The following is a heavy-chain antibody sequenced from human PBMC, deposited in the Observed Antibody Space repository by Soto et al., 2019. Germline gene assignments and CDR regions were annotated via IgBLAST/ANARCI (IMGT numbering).Heavy chain of an antibody. D-gene: IGHD1-1*01. CDR3: ASDGNSRRYYYYGMDR. J-gene: IGHJ6*02. Sequence: PGGSLRLSCAASGFAFSSYSMYWVRQDPGKGLEWVAAIPYDGSNKHYADSLKGRFIISRDNSKNMLFLQMNSLSGAETARYFCASDGNSRRYYYYGMDRWGQGTAVTVSS. CDR2: IPYDGSNK. V-gene: IGHV3-30-3*01. CDR1: GFAFSSYS.